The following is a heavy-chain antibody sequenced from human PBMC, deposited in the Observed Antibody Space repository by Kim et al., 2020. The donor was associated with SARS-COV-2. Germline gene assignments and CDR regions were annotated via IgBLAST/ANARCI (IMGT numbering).Heavy chain of an antibody. D-gene: IGHD6-19*01. CDR3: ARVSSGIAVAGSYYYYGMDV. CDR1: GDSVSSNSAA. Sequence: SQTLSLTCAISGDSVSSNSAAWNWIRQSPSRGLEWLGRTYYRSKWYNDYAVSVKSRITINPDTSKNQFSLQLNSVTPEDTAVYYCARVSSGIAVAGSYYYYGMDVWGQGTTVTVSS. J-gene: IGHJ6*02. CDR2: TYYRSKWYN. V-gene: IGHV6-1*01.